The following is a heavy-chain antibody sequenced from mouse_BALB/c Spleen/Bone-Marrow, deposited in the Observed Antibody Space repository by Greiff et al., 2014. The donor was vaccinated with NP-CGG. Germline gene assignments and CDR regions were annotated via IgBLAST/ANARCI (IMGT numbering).Heavy chain of an antibody. V-gene: IGHV1S41*01. J-gene: IGHJ1*01. CDR1: GYTFTNYW. Sequence: DLVKPGASVKLSCKASGYTFTNYWINWIKQRPGQGLEWIGRIAPGSGSTYYNEMFKGKTTLTVDTSSSTAYIQLSSLSSEDSDVYFCARERYGYDGWYFDVWGAGTRSPSPQ. D-gene: IGHD2-2*01. CDR3: ARERYGYDGWYFDV. CDR2: IAPGSGST.